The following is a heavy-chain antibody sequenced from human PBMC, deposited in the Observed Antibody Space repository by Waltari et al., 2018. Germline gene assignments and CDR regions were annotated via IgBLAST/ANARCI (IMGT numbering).Heavy chain of an antibody. CDR1: GFTVSSNY. V-gene: IGHV3-53*01. CDR3: ARVAGDGYSYYYYGMGV. Sequence: EVQLVESGGGLIQPGGSLRLSCAASGFTVSSNYMSWVRQAPGKGLEWGSLIYSGGSTYYAESVKGRFTISRDNSKNTLYLQMNSLRAEDTAVYYCARVAGDGYSYYYYGMGVWGQGTTVTVSS. J-gene: IGHJ6*02. CDR2: IYSGGST. D-gene: IGHD5-12*01.